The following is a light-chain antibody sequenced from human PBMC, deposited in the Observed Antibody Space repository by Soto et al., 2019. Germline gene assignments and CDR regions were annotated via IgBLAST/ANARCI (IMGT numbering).Light chain of an antibody. CDR2: ATY. Sequence: DIQMTQSPFSLAASVGDRVTITCRARQDSSFVGWFQQKPGEAPKRLIYATYNLEGVVPSRFSGSGPGTEFTHTISSLQPEDFATYVWLQHNTYPYPLGGGTKVDIK. V-gene: IGKV1-17*01. CDR3: LQHNTYPYP. J-gene: IGKJ4*01. CDR1: QDSSF.